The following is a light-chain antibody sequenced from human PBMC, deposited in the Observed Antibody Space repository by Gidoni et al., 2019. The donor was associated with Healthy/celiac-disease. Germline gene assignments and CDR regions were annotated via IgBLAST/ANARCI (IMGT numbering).Light chain of an antibody. V-gene: IGKV1-39*01. J-gene: IGKJ1*01. CDR2: DAS. CDR3: QQSYSMPRT. Sequence: DIQMTQSPSSLSASVGDRVTITCRASQTISTYLKWYQQRPGEPTKLLVYDASSLQRGVPSRFSATESGTDFTLTINGLQPEDFATYYCQQSYSMPRTFGQGTKVEV. CDR1: QTISTY.